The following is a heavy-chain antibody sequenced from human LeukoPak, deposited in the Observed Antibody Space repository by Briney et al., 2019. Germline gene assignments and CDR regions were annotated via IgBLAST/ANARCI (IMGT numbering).Heavy chain of an antibody. CDR2: IYTGGST. J-gene: IGHJ6*02. CDR1: GGSISSGSYY. D-gene: IGHD3-10*01. V-gene: IGHV4-61*02. Sequence: PSQTLSLTCTVSGGSISSGSYYWSWIRQPAGKGLEWIGRIYTGGSTNYNPSLKSRVTIPVDTSKNQFSLKLSSVTAADTAVYYCASGVRGVIPFYYYGMDVWGQGTTVTVSS. CDR3: ASGVRGVIPFYYYGMDV.